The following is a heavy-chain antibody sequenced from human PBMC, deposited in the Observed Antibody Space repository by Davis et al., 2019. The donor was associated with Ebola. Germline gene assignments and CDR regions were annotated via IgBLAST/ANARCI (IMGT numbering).Heavy chain of an antibody. V-gene: IGHV1-8*02. CDR3: ARALGYSGSYYGY. CDR2: MNPNSGNT. J-gene: IGHJ4*02. D-gene: IGHD1-26*01. Sequence: ASVKVSCKASGYTFSSYASNWVRQASGQGLEWMGWMNPNSGNTGYAQKFQGRVTMTRNTSISTAYMELSSLRSEDTAVYYCARALGYSGSYYGYWGQGTLVTVSS. CDR1: GYTFSSYA.